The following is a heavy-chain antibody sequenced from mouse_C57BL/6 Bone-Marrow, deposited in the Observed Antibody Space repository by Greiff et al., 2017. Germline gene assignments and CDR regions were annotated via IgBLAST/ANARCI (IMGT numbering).Heavy chain of an antibody. CDR3: ARSFYYYGISPWFAY. CDR2: IDPSDSYT. J-gene: IGHJ3*01. CDR1: GYTFTSYW. Sequence: QVQLQQPGAELVMPGASVKLSCKASGYTFTSYWMHWVKQRPGQGLEWIGEIDPSDSYTNYNQKFKGKSTLTVDKSSSTAYIQLSSLTSEDSAFYYCARSFYYYGISPWFAYWGHGTLVTVSA. D-gene: IGHD1-1*01. V-gene: IGHV1-69*01.